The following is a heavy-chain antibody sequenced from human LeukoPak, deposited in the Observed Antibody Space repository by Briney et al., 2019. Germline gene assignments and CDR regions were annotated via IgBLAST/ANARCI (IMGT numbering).Heavy chain of an antibody. D-gene: IGHD4-17*01. J-gene: IGHJ4*02. CDR3: TSTASTVTTMGYYFDY. CDR2: IRSKAYGGTT. Sequence: GGSLRLSCTASGFTFGDYAMSWFRQAPGKGLEWVGFIRSKAYGGTTEYAASVKGRFTISRDDSKSIAYLQMNSLKTEDTAMYYCTSTASTVTTMGYYFDYWGQGTLVTVSS. CDR1: GFTFGDYA. V-gene: IGHV3-49*03.